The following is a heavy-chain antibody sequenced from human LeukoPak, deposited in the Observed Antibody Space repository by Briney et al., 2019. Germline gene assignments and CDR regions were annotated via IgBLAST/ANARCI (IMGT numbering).Heavy chain of an antibody. CDR3: ARERATMAGGGLEY. J-gene: IGHJ4*02. CDR1: GFTFSDYY. D-gene: IGHD3-10*01. V-gene: IGHV3-11*05. CDR2: ISSSSIYT. Sequence: KPGGSLRLSCAASGFTFSDYYMSWIRQAPGKGLEWISYISSSSIYTKYADSVEGRFTISRDNTKNSLYLQMSSLRAEDTAVYYCARERATMAGGGLEYWGQGSLVPVSS.